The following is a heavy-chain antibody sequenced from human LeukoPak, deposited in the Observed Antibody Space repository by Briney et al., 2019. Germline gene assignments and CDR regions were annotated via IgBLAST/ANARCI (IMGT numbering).Heavy chain of an antibody. D-gene: IGHD5/OR15-5a*01. V-gene: IGHV4-39*01. CDR1: GGSISSSSYY. CDR3: ARQSTHDIDY. CDR2: IYYSGST. J-gene: IGHJ4*02. Sequence: PSETLSLTCTVSGGSISSSSYYWGWIRQPPGKGLEWIGSIYYSGSTYYNPSLKSRVTTSVDTSKNQFSLKLSSVTAADTAVYYCARQSTHDIDYWGQGTLVTVSS.